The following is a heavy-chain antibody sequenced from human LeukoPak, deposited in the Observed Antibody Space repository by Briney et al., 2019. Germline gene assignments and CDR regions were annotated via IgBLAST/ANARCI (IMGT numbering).Heavy chain of an antibody. J-gene: IGHJ4*02. CDR2: IYYSGST. D-gene: IGHD4-17*01. V-gene: IGHV4-59*08. CDR1: GGSISSYY. CDR3: ARHPLILHGAAVHFDY. Sequence: SETLSLTCTVSGGSISSYYWSWIRQPPGKGREWVGYIYYSGSTNYNPSLKSRVTISVDTSKNQFSLKLSSVTAADTAVYYCARHPLILHGAAVHFDYWGQGTLVTVSS.